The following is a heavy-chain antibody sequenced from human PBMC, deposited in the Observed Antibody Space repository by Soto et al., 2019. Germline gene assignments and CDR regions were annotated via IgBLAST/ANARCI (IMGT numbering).Heavy chain of an antibody. Sequence: QVQLVQSGAEVKKPGASVKVSCKASGYTFTSYGFTWVRQAPGQGLEWMGWISAYNGNTNYAQKLQGRVTMTTDTSNGTAYMELRNLRSDGPAVYYCAGDGGGGTPYWYFGLWGRGTLVTVSS. CDR1: GYTFTSYG. J-gene: IGHJ2*01. D-gene: IGHD3-16*01. V-gene: IGHV1-18*01. CDR2: ISAYNGNT. CDR3: AGDGGGGTPYWYFGL.